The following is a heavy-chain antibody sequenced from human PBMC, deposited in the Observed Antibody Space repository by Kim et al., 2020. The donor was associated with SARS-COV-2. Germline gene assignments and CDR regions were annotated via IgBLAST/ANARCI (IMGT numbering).Heavy chain of an antibody. Sequence: SETLSLTCTVSGGSISSYYWSWIRQPPGKGLKWIGYIYYSGSTNYNPSLKSRVTISVDTSKNQFSLKLSSVTAADTAVYYCARDRLFGGWFDPWGQGTLVTVSS. V-gene: IGHV4-59*01. CDR2: IYYSGST. D-gene: IGHD2-15*01. CDR1: GGSISSYY. J-gene: IGHJ5*02. CDR3: ARDRLFGGWFDP.